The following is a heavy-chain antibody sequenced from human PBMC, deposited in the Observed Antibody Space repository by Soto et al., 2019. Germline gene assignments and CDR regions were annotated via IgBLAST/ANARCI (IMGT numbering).Heavy chain of an antibody. V-gene: IGHV3-9*01. J-gene: IGHJ2*01. CDR3: AKDVGPHCISTSCYWYFDL. Sequence: EVQLVESGGGLVQPGRSLRLSCAASGFTFDDYAMHWVRQAPGKGLEWVSGISWNSGSIGYADSVKGRFTISRDNAKNSLYLQMNSLRAEDTALYYCAKDVGPHCISTSCYWYFDLWGRGTLVTVSS. CDR1: GFTFDDYA. D-gene: IGHD2-2*01. CDR2: ISWNSGSI.